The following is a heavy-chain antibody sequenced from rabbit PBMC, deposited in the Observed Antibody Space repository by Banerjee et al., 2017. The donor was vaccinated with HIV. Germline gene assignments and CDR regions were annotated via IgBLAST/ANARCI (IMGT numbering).Heavy chain of an antibody. V-gene: IGHV1S40*01. CDR1: GFSFSSRYY. CDR2: IDTGSSTFT. CDR3: ARDTASSFSSYGMDL. Sequence: QSLEESGGDLVKPGASLTLTCTASGFSFSSRYYISWVRQAPGRGLEWIACIDTGSSTFTYFATWAKGRFTISKTSSTTVTLQMTRLTAADTATYFCARDTASSFSSYGMDLWGPGTLVTVS. D-gene: IGHD8-1*01. J-gene: IGHJ6*01.